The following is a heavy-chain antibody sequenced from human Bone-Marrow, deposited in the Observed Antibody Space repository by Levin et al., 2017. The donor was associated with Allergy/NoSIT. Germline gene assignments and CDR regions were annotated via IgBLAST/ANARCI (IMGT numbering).Heavy chain of an antibody. D-gene: IGHD3-3*01. CDR3: AKDVGGRITIFGVVITAFDY. CDR2: ISYDGSNK. CDR1: GFTFSSYG. Sequence: PGGSLRLSCAASGFTFSSYGMHWVRQAPGKGLEWVAVISYDGSNKYYADSVKGRFTISRDNSKNTLYLQMNSLRAEDTAVYYCAKDVGGRITIFGVVITAFDYWGQGTLVTVSS. J-gene: IGHJ4*02. V-gene: IGHV3-30*18.